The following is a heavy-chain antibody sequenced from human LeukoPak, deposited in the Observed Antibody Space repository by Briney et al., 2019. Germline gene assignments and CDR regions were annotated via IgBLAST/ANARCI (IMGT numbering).Heavy chain of an antibody. D-gene: IGHD3-22*01. CDR3: AKELLHYYDSSGYYSY. Sequence: GGSLRLSCAASGFTFDDYAMHWVRQAPGKGLEWVSLISGDGGSTYYADSVKGRFTIPRDNSKNSLYLQMNSLRTEDTALYYCAKELLHYYDSSGYYSYWGQGTLVTVSS. J-gene: IGHJ4*02. CDR1: GFTFDDYA. V-gene: IGHV3-43*02. CDR2: ISGDGGST.